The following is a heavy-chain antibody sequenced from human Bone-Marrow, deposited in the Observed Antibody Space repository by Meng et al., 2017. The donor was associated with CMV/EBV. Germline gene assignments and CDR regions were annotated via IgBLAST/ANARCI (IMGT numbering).Heavy chain of an antibody. CDR1: GFTFDDYG. CDR3: ARSHGWTFDY. Sequence: GGSLRLSCAASGFTFDDYGMSWVRQAPGKGLEWVSTSSGSGGSTHYADSVKGRFTISRDNSKNTLYLQMNNLRAEDTAVYYCARSHGWTFDYWGHGTLVTVSS. J-gene: IGHJ4*01. D-gene: IGHD6-19*01. CDR2: SSGSGGST. V-gene: IGHV3-23*01.